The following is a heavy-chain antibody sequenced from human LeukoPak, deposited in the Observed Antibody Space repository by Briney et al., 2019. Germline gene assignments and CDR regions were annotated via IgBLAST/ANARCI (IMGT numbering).Heavy chain of an antibody. CDR2: IWYDGSNK. Sequence: GGSLRLSCAASGFTFSSYGMHWVRQAPGKGLEWVAVIWYDGSNKYYADSVKGRFTISRDNSKNTLYLQMNSLRAEDTAVYYCARGADDYGDYRNWFDPWGQGTLVTVSS. V-gene: IGHV3-33*01. CDR1: GFTFSSYG. J-gene: IGHJ5*02. CDR3: ARGADDYGDYRNWFDP. D-gene: IGHD4-17*01.